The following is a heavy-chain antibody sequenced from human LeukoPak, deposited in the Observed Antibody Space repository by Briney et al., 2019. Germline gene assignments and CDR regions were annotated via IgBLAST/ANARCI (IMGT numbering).Heavy chain of an antibody. Sequence: GGSLRLSCAASGFTFSSYGMHWVRQAPGKGLEWVAVISYDGSNKYYADSVKGRFTISRDNSKNTLYLQMNSLRAEDTAVYYCAKGGQWSIIDYWGQGTLVTVSS. D-gene: IGHD6-6*01. V-gene: IGHV3-30*18. CDR1: GFTFSSYG. CDR3: AKGGQWSIIDY. J-gene: IGHJ4*02. CDR2: ISYDGSNK.